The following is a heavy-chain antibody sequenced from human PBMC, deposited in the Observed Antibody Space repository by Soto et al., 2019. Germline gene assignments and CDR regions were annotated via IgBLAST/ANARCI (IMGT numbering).Heavy chain of an antibody. CDR1: GFTFSSYG. CDR2: ISYDGNNK. J-gene: IGHJ5*02. CDR3: AKSDSNYGYNWFDP. Sequence: GGSLRLSCAASGFTFSSYGMHWVRQAPGKGLEWVALISYDGNNKFYADSVKGRFTISRDNSKNTLYLQMNSLRAEDTAVYYCAKSDSNYGYNWFDPWGQGILVTVS. D-gene: IGHD4-4*01. V-gene: IGHV3-30*18.